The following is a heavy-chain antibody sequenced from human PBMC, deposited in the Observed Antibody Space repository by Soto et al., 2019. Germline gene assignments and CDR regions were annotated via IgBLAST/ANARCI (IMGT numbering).Heavy chain of an antibody. J-gene: IGHJ4*02. V-gene: IGHV3-23*01. CDR2: ISGSGGST. D-gene: IGHD4-17*01. CDR1: GFTFSDYA. CDR3: ASHMTTVTTSLDY. Sequence: EVQLLESGGGLVQPGGSLSLSCAASGFTFSDYAMTWVRQAPGKGLEWVSVISGSGGSTYYADAVKGRFTISRDNSKNTLYLQMNSLRAEDTAVYYCASHMTTVTTSLDYWGQGTLVTVSS.